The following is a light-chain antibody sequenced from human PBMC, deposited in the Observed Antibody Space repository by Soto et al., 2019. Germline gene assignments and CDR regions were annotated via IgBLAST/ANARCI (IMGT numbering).Light chain of an antibody. CDR3: MQALQTPRT. J-gene: IGKJ1*01. CDR1: QSLLHSNGYNY. V-gene: IGKV2-28*01. Sequence: DIVMTQSPLSLPVTPGDPASISCRSSQSLLHSNGYNYLDWYLQKPGQSPQLLIYLGSNRASGVPDRFSGSGSGTDFTLKISRVEAEDVGFYYCMQALQTPRTFGQGTKVEIK. CDR2: LGS.